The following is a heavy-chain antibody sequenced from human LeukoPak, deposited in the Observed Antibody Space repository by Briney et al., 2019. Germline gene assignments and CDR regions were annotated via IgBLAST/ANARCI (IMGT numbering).Heavy chain of an antibody. CDR3: ARGVTSDY. V-gene: IGHV3-30-3*01. CDR1: GFTFSSYA. CDR2: ISYDGSNK. D-gene: IGHD3-16*01. J-gene: IGHJ4*02. Sequence: PGRSLRLSCAASGFTFSSYAMHWVRQAPGKGLEWVAVISYDGSNKYYADSVKGRFTISRDNSKNTLYLQMNSLRAEDTAVYYCARGVTSDYWGQGTLVTVSS.